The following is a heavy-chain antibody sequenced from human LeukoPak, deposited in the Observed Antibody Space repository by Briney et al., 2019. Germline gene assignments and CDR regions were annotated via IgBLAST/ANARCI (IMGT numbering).Heavy chain of an antibody. CDR2: INHSGST. Sequence: SETLSLTCAVYGGSFSGYYWSWIRQPPGKGLEWIGEINHSGSTNYNPSLKSRVTISVDTSKNQFSLKLSSVTAADTAVYYCARVGENKGFGDPGDYYYMDVWGKGTTVTVSS. J-gene: IGHJ6*03. V-gene: IGHV4-34*01. D-gene: IGHD3-10*01. CDR3: ARVGENKGFGDPGDYYYMDV. CDR1: GGSFSGYY.